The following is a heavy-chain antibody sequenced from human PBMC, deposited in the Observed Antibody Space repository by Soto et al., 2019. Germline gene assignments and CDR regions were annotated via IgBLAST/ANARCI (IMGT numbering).Heavy chain of an antibody. D-gene: IGHD3-3*01. V-gene: IGHV2-5*02. CDR1: GFSLSTSGVG. J-gene: IGHJ5*02. CDR2: IYWDDDK. Sequence: SGPTLVNPTQTLTLTCTFSGFSLSTSGVGVGWIRQPPGKALEWLALIYWDDDKRYSPSLKSRLTITKDTSKNQVVLTMTNMDPVDTATYYCAHKGTVTIFGVGLEDWFDPWGQGTLVTVSS. CDR3: AHKGTVTIFGVGLEDWFDP.